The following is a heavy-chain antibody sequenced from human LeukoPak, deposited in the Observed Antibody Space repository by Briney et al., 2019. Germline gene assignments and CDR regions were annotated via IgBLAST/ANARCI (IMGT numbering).Heavy chain of an antibody. J-gene: IGHJ2*01. V-gene: IGHV3-30*04. CDR1: RFIFSNYV. D-gene: IGHD1-26*01. CDR2: IEHDGSQT. Sequence: PGGSLRLSCAAARFIFSNYVMRWVRQAPGKRLEWVALIEHDGSQTYYSTTVKGRFTISRDNSMNTLYLQMSSLSAEDTVVYYCAKDGGSNSYWYFDLWGRGTLVTASS. CDR3: AKDGGSNSYWYFDL.